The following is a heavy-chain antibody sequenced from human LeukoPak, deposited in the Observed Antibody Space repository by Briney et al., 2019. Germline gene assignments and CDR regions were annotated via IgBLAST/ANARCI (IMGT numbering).Heavy chain of an antibody. J-gene: IGHJ4*02. V-gene: IGHV3-74*01. D-gene: IGHD3-22*01. CDR2: INSDGSST. Sequence: GGSLRLSCAASGFTFSSYWMHWVRQAPGKGLVWVSRINSDGSSTSYADSVKGRFTISRDNAKDSLYLQVNSLRDEDTAVYYCARDRAAYSDSSGYCDYWGQGTLVTVSS. CDR3: ARDRAAYSDSSGYCDY. CDR1: GFTFSSYW.